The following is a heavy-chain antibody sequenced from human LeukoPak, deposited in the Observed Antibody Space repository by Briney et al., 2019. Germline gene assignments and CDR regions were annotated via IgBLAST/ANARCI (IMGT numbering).Heavy chain of an antibody. CDR1: GFTFSGSA. D-gene: IGHD3-22*01. CDR3: TRRSGDDSRGYYDY. V-gene: IGHV3-73*01. Sequence: GGSLRLSCAASGFTFSGSAMHWVRQASGKGLEWVGRIRSKVNNYATAYAASVKGRFTISRDESKDTAYLQMNSLKTEDTAVYYCTRRSGDDSRGYYDYWGQGTLVTVSS. J-gene: IGHJ4*02. CDR2: IRSKVNNYAT.